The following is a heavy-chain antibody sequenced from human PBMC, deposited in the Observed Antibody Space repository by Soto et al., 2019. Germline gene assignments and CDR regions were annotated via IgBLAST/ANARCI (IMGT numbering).Heavy chain of an antibody. Sequence: QITLKESGPTLVKPTQTLTLTCTFSGFSLSTSGVGVGWIRQPPGKALEWLALIYWDDDKRYSPSLKSRLTITKDTSKNQVVLTMTNMDPVDTATYYCAHRRTFWSGSPGGLDPWGQGTLVTVSS. CDR2: IYWDDDK. CDR1: GFSLSTSGVG. D-gene: IGHD3-3*01. J-gene: IGHJ5*02. V-gene: IGHV2-5*02. CDR3: AHRRTFWSGSPGGLDP.